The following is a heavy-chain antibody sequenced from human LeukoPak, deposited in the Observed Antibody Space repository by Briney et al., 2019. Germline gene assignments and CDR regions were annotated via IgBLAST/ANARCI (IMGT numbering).Heavy chain of an antibody. V-gene: IGHV4-34*01. CDR3: TRDDFGIKTDWEDYYYMDV. CDR2: INHSGST. CDR1: GGSFSGYY. D-gene: IGHD3-3*01. Sequence: SETLSLTCAVYGGSFSGYYWSWIRQPPGKGLEWIGEINHSGSTNYNPSLKSRVTISIDTSKNQFSLNLRSVSAADTAVYYCTRDDFGIKTDWEDYYYMDVWGKGTTVTVSS. J-gene: IGHJ6*03.